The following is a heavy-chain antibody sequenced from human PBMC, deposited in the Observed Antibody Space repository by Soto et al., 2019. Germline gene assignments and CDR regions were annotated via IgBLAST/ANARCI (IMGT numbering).Heavy chain of an antibody. V-gene: IGHV4-59*01. D-gene: IGHD3-22*01. Sequence: PSETLSLTCTVSGGSINYYYWNWIRQPPGKGLEWIGYISYDGSTNYTPSLRSRVTISVDTFKNQFSLNLRSVTAADTAVYYCARSYDSSGYYYYAMDVWGQGTTVTVS. J-gene: IGHJ6*02. CDR2: ISYDGST. CDR3: ARSYDSSGYYYYAMDV. CDR1: GGSINYYY.